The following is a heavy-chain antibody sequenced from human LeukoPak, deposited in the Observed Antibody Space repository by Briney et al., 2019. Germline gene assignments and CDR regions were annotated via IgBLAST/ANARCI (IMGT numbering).Heavy chain of an antibody. D-gene: IGHD6-13*01. J-gene: IGHJ6*02. CDR1: GYTFTSYG. CDR3: AREGSRYSRKKYGMDV. Sequence: ASVTVSCTASGYTFTSYGISWVRQAPGQGLEWMGWISAYNGNTNYAQKLQGRVTMTTDTSTSTAYMELRSLRSDDTAVYYCAREGSRYSRKKYGMDVWGQGTTVTVSS. V-gene: IGHV1-18*01. CDR2: ISAYNGNT.